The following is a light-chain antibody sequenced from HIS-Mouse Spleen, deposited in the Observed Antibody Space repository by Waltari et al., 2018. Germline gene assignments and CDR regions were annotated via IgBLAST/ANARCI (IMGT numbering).Light chain of an antibody. CDR1: SSNIGSNY. CDR2: RNN. Sequence: QSVLTQPPSASGTPGQRVTISCSGSSSNIGSNYVYWYQQLPGTAPKLLIDRNNQRPSGCPDRFSGSKSGTSASLAISGLRSEDEADYYCAAWDDSLSGPVFGGGTKLTVL. J-gene: IGLJ3*02. V-gene: IGLV1-47*01. CDR3: AAWDDSLSGPV.